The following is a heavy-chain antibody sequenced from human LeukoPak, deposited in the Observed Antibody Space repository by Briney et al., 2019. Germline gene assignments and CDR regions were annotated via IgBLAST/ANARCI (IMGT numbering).Heavy chain of an antibody. CDR3: ARGFYVSGSGAFDI. V-gene: IGHV1-2*02. CDR1: GYTLSAYY. CDR2: INPNSGGT. Sequence: ASVKVSCKASGYTLSAYYVHWVRQAPGQGPEWMGWINPNSGGTNYAQKFQGRVTMTRDTSISTIYMELSRLGSDDTALYYCARGFYVSGSGAFDIWGQGTMVTVSS. D-gene: IGHD5-12*01. J-gene: IGHJ3*02.